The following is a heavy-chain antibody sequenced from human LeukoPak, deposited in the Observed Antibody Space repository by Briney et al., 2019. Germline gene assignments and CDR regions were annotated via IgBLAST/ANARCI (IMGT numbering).Heavy chain of an antibody. J-gene: IGHJ6*03. Sequence: SETLSLTCTVSGYSISTNYYWGWVRQPPGKVLEWIGSGHHSGSTFYNPSLKSRVTISVDTSKNQFSLKVTYVTVADTAVYYCARDGSRGGFWSGSSLHSMDVWGKGTTVTVSS. V-gene: IGHV4-38-2*02. CDR1: GYSISTNYY. CDR2: GHHSGST. D-gene: IGHD3-3*01. CDR3: ARDGSRGGFWSGSSLHSMDV.